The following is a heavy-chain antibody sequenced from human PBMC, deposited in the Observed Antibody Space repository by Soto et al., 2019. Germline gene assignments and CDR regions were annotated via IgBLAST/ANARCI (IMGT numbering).Heavy chain of an antibody. V-gene: IGHV1-24*01. J-gene: IGHJ5*02. CDR2: FDPEDGET. CDR1: GYTLTELS. D-gene: IGHD2-8*01. CDR3: ATAAMVYAIFPRWFDP. Sequence: ASVKVSCKVSGYTLTELSMHWVRQAPGKGLEWMGGFDPEDGETIYAQKFQGRVTMTEDTSTDTAYMELSSLRSEDTAVYYCATAAMVYAIFPRWFDPWGQGTLVTVSS.